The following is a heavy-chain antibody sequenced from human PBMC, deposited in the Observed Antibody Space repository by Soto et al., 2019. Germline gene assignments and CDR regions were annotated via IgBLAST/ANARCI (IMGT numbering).Heavy chain of an antibody. D-gene: IGHD5-12*01. Sequence: KSSETLSLTCTVSGGSISSGGYYWSWIRQEPGKGLEWIGYIYHTGSTYYNPSLESRVIISVDTSKKQFSLSLSSVTAADTAVYYCARTADGYNYLNYWGQGTLVTVSS. CDR1: GGSISSGGYY. J-gene: IGHJ4*02. V-gene: IGHV4-31*03. CDR3: ARTADGYNYLNY. CDR2: IYHTGST.